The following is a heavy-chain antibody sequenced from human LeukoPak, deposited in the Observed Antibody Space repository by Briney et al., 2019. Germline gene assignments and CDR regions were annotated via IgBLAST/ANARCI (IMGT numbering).Heavy chain of an antibody. CDR2: INHSGST. Sequence: SETLSLTCAVYGGSLSGYYWIWIRQPPGKGLEWIGEINHSGSTTYNPSLKSRVTISVDTSKNQLSLKVNSLTAADTAVYFCARSLLWPTGTSDIWGQGTMVAVSS. J-gene: IGHJ3*02. D-gene: IGHD2-8*02. CDR3: ARSLLWPTGTSDI. CDR1: GGSLSGYY. V-gene: IGHV4-34*01.